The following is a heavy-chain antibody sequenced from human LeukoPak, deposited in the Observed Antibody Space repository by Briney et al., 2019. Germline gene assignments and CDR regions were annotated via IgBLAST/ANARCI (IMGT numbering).Heavy chain of an antibody. CDR2: IYYSGST. J-gene: IGHJ5*02. CDR3: ARGLSDSSGYYPNWFDP. Sequence: SETLSLTCTVSGGSISSYYWSWIRRPPGKGLEWIGYIYYSGSTNYNPSLKSRVTISVDTSKNQFSLKLSSVTAADTAVYYCARGLSDSSGYYPNWFDPWGQGTLVTVSS. CDR1: GGSISSYY. V-gene: IGHV4-59*01. D-gene: IGHD3-22*01.